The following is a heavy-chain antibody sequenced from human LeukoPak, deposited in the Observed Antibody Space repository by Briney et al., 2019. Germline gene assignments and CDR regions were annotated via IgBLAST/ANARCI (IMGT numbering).Heavy chain of an antibody. D-gene: IGHD6-13*01. J-gene: IGHJ3*02. CDR1: GFTFSSYG. Sequence: GRSLRLSCAASGFTFSSYGMHWVRQAPGKGLEWVAVISYDGSNKYYAKNTLYLQMNSLGAEDTAVYYCAKEGGSSWAPDAFDIWSQGTMVTVSS. CDR3: AKEGGSSWAPDAFDI. CDR2: ISYDGSNK. V-gene: IGHV3-30*18.